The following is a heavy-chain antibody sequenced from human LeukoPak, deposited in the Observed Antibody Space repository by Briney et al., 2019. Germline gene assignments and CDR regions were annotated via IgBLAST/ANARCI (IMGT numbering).Heavy chain of an antibody. CDR1: GFTVGSNY. V-gene: IGHV3-53*01. CDR3: AKAARYCSGGSCYSHNFDY. CDR2: IYSGGST. D-gene: IGHD2-15*01. J-gene: IGHJ4*02. Sequence: PGGSLRLSCAASGFTVGSNYMSWVRQAPGKGLEWVSVIYSGGSTYYADSVKGRFTISRDNSKNTLYLQMNSLRAEDTAVYYCAKAARYCSGGSCYSHNFDYWGQGTLVTVSS.